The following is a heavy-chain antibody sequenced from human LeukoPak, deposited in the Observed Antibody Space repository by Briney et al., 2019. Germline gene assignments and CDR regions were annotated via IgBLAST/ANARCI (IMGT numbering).Heavy chain of an antibody. CDR2: IYYTGST. CDR3: ARGGYYGSGNDFRFDP. J-gene: IGHJ5*02. D-gene: IGHD3-10*01. Sequence: PSETLSLTCSVSGGSISSNSYSWGWIRQPPGEGLEWIGSIYYTGSTYYNPSLKSRVTMSVDTSKNQFSLKLSSVTAADTAIYYCARGGYYGSGNDFRFDPWGQGTLVTVSS. V-gene: IGHV4-39*07. CDR1: GGSISSNSYS.